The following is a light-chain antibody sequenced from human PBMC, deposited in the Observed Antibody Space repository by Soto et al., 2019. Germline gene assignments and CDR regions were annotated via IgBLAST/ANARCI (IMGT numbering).Light chain of an antibody. Sequence: QSALTQPASVSGSPGQSISISCTGTSSDGGSYNYVSWYQQHPGKALKLMIYEVSNRPSGVSNRFSGSKSGNTASLTISGLQAEDEANYYCSSYTSISTRVFGGGTQLTVL. CDR1: SSDGGSYNY. J-gene: IGLJ3*02. CDR2: EVS. CDR3: SSYTSISTRV. V-gene: IGLV2-14*01.